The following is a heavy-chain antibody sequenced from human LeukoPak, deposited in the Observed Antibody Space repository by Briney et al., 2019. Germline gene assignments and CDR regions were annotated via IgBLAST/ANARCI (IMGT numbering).Heavy chain of an antibody. CDR3: ARDYIADDSSGYYYSWFDP. CDR1: GYTFTSYG. D-gene: IGHD3-22*01. CDR2: ISAYNGNT. V-gene: IGHV1-18*01. Sequence: ASVKVSCKASGYTFTSYGISWVRQAPGQGLEWMGWISAYNGNTNYAQKLQGRVTMTTDTSTSTAYMELRSLRSDGTAVYYCARDYIADDSSGYYYSWFDPWGQGTLVTVSS. J-gene: IGHJ5*02.